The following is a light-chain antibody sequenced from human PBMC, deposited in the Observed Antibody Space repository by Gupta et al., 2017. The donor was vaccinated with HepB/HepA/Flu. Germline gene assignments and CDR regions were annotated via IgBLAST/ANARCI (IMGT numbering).Light chain of an antibody. CDR3: QQRSDWPLPWT. V-gene: IGKV3-11*01. CDR1: QSVNGY. Sequence: EIMLTQSPATLSLSPGERATLSCRASQSVNGYLAWYQQKPGQAHRLISYDASSRATGIPARFSGSGSETDFTLTISSLEAEDFAIYYCQQRSDWPLPWTFGQGTKVEIK. J-gene: IGKJ1*01. CDR2: DAS.